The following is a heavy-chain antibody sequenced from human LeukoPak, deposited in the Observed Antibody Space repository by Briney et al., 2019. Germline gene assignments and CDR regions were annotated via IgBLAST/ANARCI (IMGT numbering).Heavy chain of an antibody. CDR2: ISSSSSYI. Sequence: GGSLRLSCAASGFTFSSYSMNWVRQAPGKGLEWVSSISSSSSYIYYADSVKGRFTISRDNAKNSLYLQMNSLRAEDTAVYYCASDLSNYVPAPGGQGTLVTVSP. V-gene: IGHV3-21*01. J-gene: IGHJ4*02. CDR1: GFTFSSYS. CDR3: ASDLSNYVPAP. D-gene: IGHD4-11*01.